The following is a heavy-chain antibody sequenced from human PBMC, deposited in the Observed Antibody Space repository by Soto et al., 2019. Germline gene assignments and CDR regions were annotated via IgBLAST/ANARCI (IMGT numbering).Heavy chain of an antibody. V-gene: IGHV4-34*06. D-gene: IGHD6-25*01. CDR3: GSVRPSGYVLS. J-gene: IGHJ5*02. CDR1: GGSFSGYY. Sequence: SETLSLTCAVYGGSFSGYYWSWLRQPPGKGLEWIGEINHSGSPNYNPSLKSRVTISIDTSKNQFSLRLASVTAADTAFYYCGSVRPSGYVLSWGQGTLVTVSS. CDR2: INHSGSP.